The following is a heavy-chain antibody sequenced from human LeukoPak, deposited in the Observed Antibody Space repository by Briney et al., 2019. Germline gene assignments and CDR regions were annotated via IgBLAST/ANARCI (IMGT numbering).Heavy chain of an antibody. V-gene: IGHV4-59*08. CDR3: ARLTSSGWPDYYYYGMDV. Sequence: PSETLSPTCTVSGGSLSSYYWSWVRQPPGKGLEWFGYIYYSGSTNYNPSLKSRVTISVDTSKNQFSLKLSSVTAADTAVYYCARLTSSGWPDYYYYGMDVWGQGTTVTVSS. CDR2: IYYSGST. CDR1: GGSLSSYY. D-gene: IGHD6-19*01. J-gene: IGHJ6*02.